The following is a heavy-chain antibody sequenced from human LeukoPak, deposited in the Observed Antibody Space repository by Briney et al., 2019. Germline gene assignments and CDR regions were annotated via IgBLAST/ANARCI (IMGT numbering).Heavy chain of an antibody. J-gene: IGHJ4*02. V-gene: IGHV4-39*07. CDR1: GGSISSSSYY. CDR3: ASLPYYYDSSGTTVGYFDY. D-gene: IGHD3-22*01. CDR2: IYYSGST. Sequence: SETLSLTCTVSGGSISSSSYYWGWIRQPPGKGLEWIGSIYYSGSTYYNPSLKSRVTISVDTSKNQFSLKLSSVTAADTAAYYCASLPYYYDSSGTTVGYFDYWGQGTLVTVSS.